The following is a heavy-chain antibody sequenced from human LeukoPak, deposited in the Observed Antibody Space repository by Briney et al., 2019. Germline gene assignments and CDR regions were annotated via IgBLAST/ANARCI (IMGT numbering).Heavy chain of an antibody. CDR1: GYTFPGYY. Sequence: ASVKVSCKASGYTFPGYYMHWVRQAPGQGLEWMGWINPNSGGTNYAQKFQGRVTMTRDTSISTAYLELSRLRSDDTAVYYCAREHSSSSGKVFDYWGQGTLVTVSS. V-gene: IGHV1-2*02. CDR2: INPNSGGT. CDR3: AREHSSSSGKVFDY. J-gene: IGHJ4*02. D-gene: IGHD6-6*01.